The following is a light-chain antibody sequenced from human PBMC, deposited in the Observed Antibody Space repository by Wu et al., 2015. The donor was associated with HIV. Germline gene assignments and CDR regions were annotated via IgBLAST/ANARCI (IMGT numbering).Light chain of an antibody. CDR2: AAS. J-gene: IGKJ2*03. Sequence: EVILTQSPVTLSVSPGERATLSCRASQSISTNLAWYQQKPGQAPRLLIYAASSLQSGVPSRFSGSGSGTDFTLTISSLQPEDFATYYCQQSYSTPSFGQGTKLEIK. CDR3: QQSYSTPS. V-gene: IGKV3-15*01. CDR1: QSISTN.